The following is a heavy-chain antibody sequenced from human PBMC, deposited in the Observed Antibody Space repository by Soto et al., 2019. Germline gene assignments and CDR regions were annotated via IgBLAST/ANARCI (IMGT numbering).Heavy chain of an antibody. Sequence: SETLSLTCVVYGGSFSGYYWSWSRQSPGKGLEWIGGINHRGSTNYNPSLESRVTISVDTSKNQFSLKLPSVTPADTAMYYCASDGFCTSTPCRVGNWFDHWRQRTLVTVSS. J-gene: IGHJ5*02. CDR2: INHRGST. CDR1: GGSFSGYY. V-gene: IGHV4-34*01. CDR3: ASDGFCTSTPCRVGNWFDH. D-gene: IGHD2-2*01.